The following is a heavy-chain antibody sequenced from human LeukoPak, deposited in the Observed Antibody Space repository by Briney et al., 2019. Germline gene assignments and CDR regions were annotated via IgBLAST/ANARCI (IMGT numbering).Heavy chain of an antibody. CDR3: ARELTFAFDI. CDR1: GGSMSSYY. J-gene: IGHJ3*02. CDR2: IYYSGST. V-gene: IGHV4-59*01. Sequence: PSETLSLTCTVPGGSMSSYYWSWIRQPPGKGLEWIGYIYYSGSTNYNPSLKSRVTISVDTSKNQFSLKLSSVTAADTAVYYCARELTFAFDIWGQGTMVTVSS.